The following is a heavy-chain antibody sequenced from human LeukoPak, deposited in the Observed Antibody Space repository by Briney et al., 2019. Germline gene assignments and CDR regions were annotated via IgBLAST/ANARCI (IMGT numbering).Heavy chain of an antibody. CDR3: ASSLPYYDSSGYTY. CDR1: GGSISSGDYY. D-gene: IGHD3-22*01. Sequence: PSETLSLTCTVSGGSISSGDYYWRWIRQPPGTGLEWIGYIYYSGCTYYNPSLKSRVTISVDTSKNQFSLKLSSVTAADTAVYYCASSLPYYDSSGYTYWGQGTLVTVSS. CDR2: IYYSGCT. V-gene: IGHV4-30-4*01. J-gene: IGHJ4*02.